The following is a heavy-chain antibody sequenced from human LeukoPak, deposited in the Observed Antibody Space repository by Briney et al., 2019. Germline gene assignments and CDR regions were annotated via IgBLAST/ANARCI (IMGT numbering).Heavy chain of an antibody. J-gene: IGHJ4*02. CDR1: GGSISSYY. Sequence: SETLSLTCTISGGSISSYYWSWIRQPPGKGLEWIGYIYYSGSTNYNPSLKSRATISVDTSKNQFSLKLSSVTAADTAVYYCARKGSKSSHFDYWGQGTLVTVSS. CDR2: IYYSGST. CDR3: ARKGSKSSHFDY. V-gene: IGHV4-59*01. D-gene: IGHD3-10*01.